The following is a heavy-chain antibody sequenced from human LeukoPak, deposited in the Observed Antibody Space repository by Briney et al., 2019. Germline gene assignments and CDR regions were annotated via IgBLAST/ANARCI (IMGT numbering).Heavy chain of an antibody. CDR2: IYCGGSR. Sequence: PGGSLRLSCAASGFTVSSNYMSWVRQAPGKGLEWVSVIYCGGSRYYIDSVKGRFTISRDNSKNTLYLQMNSLRAEDTAVYYCARHFGVITKGVYYYYYGMDVWGQGTTVTVSS. V-gene: IGHV3-66*04. J-gene: IGHJ6*02. CDR1: GFTVSSNY. CDR3: ARHFGVITKGVYYYYYGMDV. D-gene: IGHD3-3*01.